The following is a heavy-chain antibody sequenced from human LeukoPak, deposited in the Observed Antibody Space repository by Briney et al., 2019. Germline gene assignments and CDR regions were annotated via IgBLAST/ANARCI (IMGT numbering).Heavy chain of an antibody. V-gene: IGHV4-34*01. CDR3: ARDRRPDDAFDI. CDR1: GGSFSGYY. CDR2: INHSGST. Sequence: SETLSLTCAVYGGSFSGYYWSWIRQPPGKGLEWIGEINHSGSTNYNPSLKSRVTISVDTSKNQFSLKLSSVTAADTAVYYCARDRRPDDAFDIWGQGTMVTVSS. J-gene: IGHJ3*02. D-gene: IGHD3-16*02.